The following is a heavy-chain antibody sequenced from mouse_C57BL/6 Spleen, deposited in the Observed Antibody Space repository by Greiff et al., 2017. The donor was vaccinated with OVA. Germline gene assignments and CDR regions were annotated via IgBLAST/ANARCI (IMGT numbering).Heavy chain of an antibody. CDR2: IDTEDGDT. Sequence: EVQLQQSGAELVRPGASVKLSCTASGFNIKDYYMNWVKQRPEQCLEWIGRIDTEDGDTEYAPKFQGKATMTADTSSNTASLQLSSLTSEDTAVYYCTTGLRNAMDYWGQGTSVTVSS. CDR1: GFNIKDYY. J-gene: IGHJ4*01. D-gene: IGHD2-2*01. V-gene: IGHV14-1*01. CDR3: TTGLRNAMDY.